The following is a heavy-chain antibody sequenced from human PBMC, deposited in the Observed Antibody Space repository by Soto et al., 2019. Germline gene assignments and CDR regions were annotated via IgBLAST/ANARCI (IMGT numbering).Heavy chain of an antibody. J-gene: IGHJ3*02. CDR3: ARVLYYGSGSYAFDI. V-gene: IGHV1-2*04. CDR1: GYTFPGYY. Sequence: ASVKVSCKASGYTFPGYYMHWVRQAPGQGLEWMGWINPNSGGTNYAQKFQGWVTMTRDTSISTAYMELSRLRSDDTAVYYCARVLYYGSGSYAFDIWGQGTMVTVSS. CDR2: INPNSGGT. D-gene: IGHD3-10*01.